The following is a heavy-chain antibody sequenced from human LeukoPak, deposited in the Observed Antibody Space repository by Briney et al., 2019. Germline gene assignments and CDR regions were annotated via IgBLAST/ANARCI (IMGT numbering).Heavy chain of an antibody. J-gene: IGHJ5*02. V-gene: IGHV1-2*02. CDR2: INPNSGGT. CDR1: GYTFTDYS. D-gene: IGHD3-10*01. Sequence: GASVKVSCKASGYTFTDYSLHWVRQAPGQGLEWMGWINPNSGGTNYAQKFQGRVTMTRDTSISTAYMELSRLRSDDTAVYYCARENVFYGSGSYYPGFDPWGQGTLVTVSS. CDR3: ARENVFYGSGSYYPGFDP.